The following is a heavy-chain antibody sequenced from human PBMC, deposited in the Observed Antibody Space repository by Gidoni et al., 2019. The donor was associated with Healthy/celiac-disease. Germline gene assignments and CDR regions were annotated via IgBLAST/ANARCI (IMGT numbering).Heavy chain of an antibody. CDR2: IYYSGST. Sequence: QLQLQESGPGLVKPSETLSLTCTVSGGSISSSSYYWGWIRQPPGKGLEWIGSIYYSGSTYYNPSLKSRVTISVDTSKNQFSLKLSSVTAADTAVYYCAGTILTGYYRPKYYYGMDVWGQGTTVTVSS. J-gene: IGHJ6*02. CDR1: GGSISSSSYY. D-gene: IGHD3-9*01. V-gene: IGHV4-39*01. CDR3: AGTILTGYYRPKYYYGMDV.